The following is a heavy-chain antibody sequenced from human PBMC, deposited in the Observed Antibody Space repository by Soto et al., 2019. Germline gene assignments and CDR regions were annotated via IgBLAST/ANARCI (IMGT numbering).Heavy chain of an antibody. Sequence: KRSETLSRTCTVSGGSSTGFDHYWSWIRQPPWRCLEWIGYLHFSGNSYDNPSLNSLAAISLETSKRQFSLNLRSVTAADTAVYFCASRAALPDSSFDNWAPRNLVPVSS. V-gene: IGHV4-30-4*01. J-gene: IGHJ4*02. CDR1: GGSSTGFDHY. CDR3: ASRAALPDSSFDN. CDR2: LHFSGNS. D-gene: IGHD6-13*01.